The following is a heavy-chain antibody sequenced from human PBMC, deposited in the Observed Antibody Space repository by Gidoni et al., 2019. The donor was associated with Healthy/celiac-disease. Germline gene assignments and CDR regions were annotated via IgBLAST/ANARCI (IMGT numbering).Heavy chain of an antibody. CDR3: ARDSSGWYRGFDY. CDR1: GASLSSYY. J-gene: IGHJ4*02. CDR2: IYYSGST. Sequence: QVQLQVSGPGLVKPSATLSLTCTVSGASLSSYYWCWIRQPPRKGLDWIGYIYYSGSTNYNPYLKSRGTISVDTSKNQFSLKLSAVTAADTAVYYCARDSSGWYRGFDYWGQGTLVTVSS. V-gene: IGHV4-59*01. D-gene: IGHD6-19*01.